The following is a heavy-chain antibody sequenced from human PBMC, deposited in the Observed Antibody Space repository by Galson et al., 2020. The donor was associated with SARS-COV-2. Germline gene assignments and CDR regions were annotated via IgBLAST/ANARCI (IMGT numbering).Heavy chain of an antibody. CDR3: ARYGYGYGTPFDY. J-gene: IGHJ4*02. CDR1: GFTFSDYY. V-gene: IGHV3-11*01. CDR2: ITGDSKTR. Sequence: GESLKISCAASGFTFSDYYISWIRQAPGKGLEWVSYITGDSKTRDYTNSVQGRFTISRDNAKNSLFLQMNSLRVEDTAVYFCARYGYGYGTPFDYWGLGTLVTVSS. D-gene: IGHD5-18*01.